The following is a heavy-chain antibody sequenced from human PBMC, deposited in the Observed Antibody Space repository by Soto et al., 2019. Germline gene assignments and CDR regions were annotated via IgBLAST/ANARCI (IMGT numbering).Heavy chain of an antibody. CDR3: ARDPWDRPWLVTTPVDY. V-gene: IGHV3-30-3*01. Sequence: QVQLVESGGGVVQPGRSLRLSCAASGFTFSSYAMHWVRQAPGKGLEWVAVISYDGSNKYYADSVKGRFTISRDNSKNXXYLQMKSLRAGDTALYYWARDPWDRPWLVTTPVDYWGQGTLVTVSS. D-gene: IGHD6-19*01. CDR1: GFTFSSYA. CDR2: ISYDGSNK. J-gene: IGHJ4*02.